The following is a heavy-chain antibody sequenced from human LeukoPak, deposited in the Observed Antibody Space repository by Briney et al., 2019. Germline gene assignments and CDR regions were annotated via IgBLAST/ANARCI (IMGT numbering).Heavy chain of an antibody. CDR1: GFTFSSYA. CDR3: AKSLGYCSSTSCYVHNWFDP. D-gene: IGHD2-2*01. V-gene: IGHV3-23*01. Sequence: GGSLRLSCAASGFTFSSYAMGWVRQAPGKGLEWVSAISGSGGSTYYADSVKGRFTISRDNSKNTLYLQMNSLRAEDTAVYYCAKSLGYCSSTSCYVHNWFDPWGQGTLVTVSS. CDR2: ISGSGGST. J-gene: IGHJ5*02.